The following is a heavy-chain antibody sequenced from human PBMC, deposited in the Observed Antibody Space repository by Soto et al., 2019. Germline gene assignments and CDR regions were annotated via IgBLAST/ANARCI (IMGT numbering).Heavy chain of an antibody. CDR1: GFTFSSYA. D-gene: IGHD3-22*01. Sequence: GGSLRLSCAASGFTFSSYAMHWVRQAPGKGLEWVANIKQDGGEEDYVDSVKGRLTISRDNAKNSLYLQMNSLRAEDTAVYYCARVYYDSRGPTKYRAFDFWGQGTMVTVSS. V-gene: IGHV3-7*01. CDR2: IKQDGGEE. CDR3: ARVYYDSRGPTKYRAFDF. J-gene: IGHJ3*01.